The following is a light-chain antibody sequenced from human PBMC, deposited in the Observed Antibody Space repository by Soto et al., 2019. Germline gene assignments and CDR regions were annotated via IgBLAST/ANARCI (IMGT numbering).Light chain of an antibody. Sequence: QSALTQSASVSGFPGQSITISCTGTSSDIGGYDYVSWYQQHPGKAPKLIIYDVSGRPSGVSNRFSGSKSANTASLTISGLQAEDEADYHCSSYTSTSAPYVFGTGTKVTV. CDR1: SSDIGGYDY. CDR3: SSYTSTSAPYV. CDR2: DVS. J-gene: IGLJ1*01. V-gene: IGLV2-14*03.